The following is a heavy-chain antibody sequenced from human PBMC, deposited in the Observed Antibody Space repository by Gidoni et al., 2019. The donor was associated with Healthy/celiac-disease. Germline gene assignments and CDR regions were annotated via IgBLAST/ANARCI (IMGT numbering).Heavy chain of an antibody. J-gene: IGHJ4*02. V-gene: IGHV3-74*01. D-gene: IGHD6-19*01. Sequence: KGRFTISRDTAKNTLYLQMNSLRAEDTAVYYCARMEAVAGPTGDYWGQGTLVTVSS. CDR3: ARMEAVAGPTGDY.